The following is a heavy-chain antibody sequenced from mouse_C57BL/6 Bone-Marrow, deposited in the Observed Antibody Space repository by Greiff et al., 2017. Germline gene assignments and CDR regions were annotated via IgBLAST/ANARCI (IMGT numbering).Heavy chain of an antibody. CDR1: GFTFSSYA. J-gene: IGHJ1*03. CDR2: ISDGGSYT. CDR3: AREGTMIWYFDV. V-gene: IGHV5-4*01. Sequence: DVKLVESGGGLVKPGGSLKLSCAASGFTFSSYAMSWVRQTPEKRLEWVATISDGGSYTYYPDNVKGRFTISRDNAKNNLYLQMSHLKSEDTAMYYCAREGTMIWYFDVWGTGTTVTVSS. D-gene: IGHD2-4*01.